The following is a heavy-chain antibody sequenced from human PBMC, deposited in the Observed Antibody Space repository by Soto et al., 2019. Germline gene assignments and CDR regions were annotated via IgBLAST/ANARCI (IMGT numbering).Heavy chain of an antibody. Sequence: SETLSLTCAVSGYPISSGYYWGWIRQSPGKGLEWIGSLYHSGSTYYNPSLKSRVTISVDSSKNQFSVRLNSVTASDTAVYYCAPLSVSLSGPYGIHVWGQGTTVTVSS. CDR1: GYPISSGYY. J-gene: IGHJ6*02. CDR2: LYHSGST. D-gene: IGHD2-15*01. CDR3: APLSVSLSGPYGIHV. V-gene: IGHV4-38-2*01.